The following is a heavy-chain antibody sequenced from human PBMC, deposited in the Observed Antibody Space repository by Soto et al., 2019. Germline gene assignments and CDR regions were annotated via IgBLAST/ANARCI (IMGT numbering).Heavy chain of an antibody. Sequence: QVQLVESGGGVVQPGTSLRVSCVGSGFTFRSYVIHWVRQAPGKGLEWVALTSYDGSDKYYGDSVRGRFTISRDNYRNIVDLKMDSLSHETAVFYCCERRGTAGGLDVWGQGTLVSVSS. V-gene: IGHV3-30*19. CDR2: TSYDGSDK. CDR3: ERRGTAGGLDV. J-gene: IGHJ1*01. D-gene: IGHD3-16*01. CDR1: GFTFRSYV.